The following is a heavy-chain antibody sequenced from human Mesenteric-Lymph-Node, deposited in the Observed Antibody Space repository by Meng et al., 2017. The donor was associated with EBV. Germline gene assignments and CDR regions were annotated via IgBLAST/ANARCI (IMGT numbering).Heavy chain of an antibody. Sequence: VKSPRSAVKSSCKVSGYLFYTYVITRVRAAPGLCLAWLGWITSARTEHYAPEFLGRVTKTKDSYTDTAYLELWSLNSDHTAVYFCATARNSSYYNSGCDYYMDYWGQGTLVTVSS. V-gene: IGHV1-18*01. CDR3: ATARNSSYYNSGCDYYMDY. CDR1: GYLFYTYV. CDR2: ITSARTE. D-gene: IGHD3-22*01. J-gene: IGHJ4*02.